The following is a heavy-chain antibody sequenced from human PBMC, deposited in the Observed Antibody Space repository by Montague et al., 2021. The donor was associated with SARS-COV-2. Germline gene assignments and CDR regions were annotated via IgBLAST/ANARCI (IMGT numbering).Heavy chain of an antibody. D-gene: IGHD1-1*01. CDR2: YN. V-gene: IGHV6-1*01. Sequence: YNDYAVSVRGRVTINPDTSKHQFSLQLNSVTPEDTAIYYCTSGREGKYNVMDVWGQGTTVTGSS. J-gene: IGHJ6*02. CDR3: TSGREGKYNVMDV.